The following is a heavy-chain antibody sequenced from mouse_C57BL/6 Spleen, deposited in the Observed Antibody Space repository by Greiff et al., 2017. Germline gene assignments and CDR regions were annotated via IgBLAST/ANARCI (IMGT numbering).Heavy chain of an antibody. Sequence: DVHLVESGGGLVKPGGSLKLSCAASGFTFSDYGMHWVRQAPEKGLEWVAYISSGSSTIYYADTVKGRFTISRDNAKNTLFLQMTSLRSEDTAMYYCARFFDYDGGWYFDVWGTGTTVTVSS. CDR2: ISSGSSTI. D-gene: IGHD2-4*01. V-gene: IGHV5-17*01. J-gene: IGHJ1*03. CDR1: GFTFSDYG. CDR3: ARFFDYDGGWYFDV.